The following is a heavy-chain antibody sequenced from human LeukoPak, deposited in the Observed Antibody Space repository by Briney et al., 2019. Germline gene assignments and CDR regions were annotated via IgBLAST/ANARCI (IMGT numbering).Heavy chain of an antibody. CDR1: GGSISSYY. CDR2: IYYSGST. Sequence: SETLSLTCTVSGGSISSYYWSWIRQPPGKGLEWIGYIYYSGSTNYNPSLKSRVTISVDTSKNQFSLKLSSVTAADTAVYYCARVGVSYGYFDYWGQGTLVTVSS. V-gene: IGHV4-59*08. CDR3: ARVGVSYGYFDY. D-gene: IGHD5-18*01. J-gene: IGHJ4*02.